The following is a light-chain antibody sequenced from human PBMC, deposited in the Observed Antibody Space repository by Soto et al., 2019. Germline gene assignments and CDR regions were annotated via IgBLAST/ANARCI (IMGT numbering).Light chain of an antibody. J-gene: IGKJ1*01. CDR3: QQYYNWWT. Sequence: ILMTQSPATLSVSPGEGATLSCRASQSVGSSLAWFQQKPGQAPRLLIYGASSRATGIPARFSGSGSGTEFTLTISSLQSEAFAVYYCQQYYNWWTFGQGTKVEIX. V-gene: IGKV3-15*01. CDR2: GAS. CDR1: QSVGSS.